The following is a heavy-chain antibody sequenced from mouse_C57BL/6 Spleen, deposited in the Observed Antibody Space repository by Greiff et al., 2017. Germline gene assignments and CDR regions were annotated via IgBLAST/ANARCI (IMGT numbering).Heavy chain of an antibody. CDR3: ARTMTTVPRYFDV. V-gene: IGHV1-72*01. D-gene: IGHD1-1*01. CDR2: IYPNSGGT. CDR1: GYTFTSYW. Sequence: QVQLQQPGAELVKPGASVKLSCKASGYTFTSYWMHWVKQRPGRGLEWIGRIYPNSGGTKYNEKFESKATLTVDKPSSTAYMQHSSLTSEASTVYDCARTMTTVPRYFDVGGTGTTVTVSS. J-gene: IGHJ1*03.